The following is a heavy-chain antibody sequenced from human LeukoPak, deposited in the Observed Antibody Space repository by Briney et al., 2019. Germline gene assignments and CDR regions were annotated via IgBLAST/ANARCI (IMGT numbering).Heavy chain of an antibody. CDR3: GRAGDY. J-gene: IGHJ4*02. CDR1: GFTFSSYW. V-gene: IGHV3-21*06. D-gene: IGHD7-27*01. Sequence: GGSLRLSCAASGFTFSSYWMSWVRQAPGKGLEWISSISGTSSYIFYANSLKGRFIVSRDNAKNSLFLQMNSLTAEDTAVYYCGRAGDYWGQGTLVTVSS. CDR2: ISGTSSYI.